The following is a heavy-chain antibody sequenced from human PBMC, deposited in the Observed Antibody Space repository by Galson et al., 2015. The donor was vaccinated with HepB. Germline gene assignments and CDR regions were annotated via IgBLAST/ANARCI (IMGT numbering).Heavy chain of an antibody. Sequence: SLRLSCAASGFTFSNAWMSWVRQAPGKGLEWVGRIQSNPAGGTTDYAAPVKGRFTISRDDSKNTLYLQMNSLKTEDTAVYYCTTRGYVWGSYRPLPEYFQHWGQGTLVTVSS. J-gene: IGHJ1*01. CDR1: GFTFSNAW. CDR2: IQSNPAGGTT. CDR3: TTRGYVWGSYRPLPEYFQH. V-gene: IGHV3-15*01. D-gene: IGHD3-16*02.